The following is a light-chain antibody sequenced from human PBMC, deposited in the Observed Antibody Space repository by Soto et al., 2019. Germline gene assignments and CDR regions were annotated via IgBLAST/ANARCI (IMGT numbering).Light chain of an antibody. V-gene: IGLV2-14*01. J-gene: IGLJ3*02. CDR3: SSYTTSSPV. CDR2: EVS. Sequence: QSVLTQPASVSGSPGQSITISCTGTSSDIGGYNYVSWYQQHPGKAPKLMIFEVSNRPSGVSNRFSGSKSGSTASLTISGRQAADEADYYCSSYTTSSPVFGGGTKLTVL. CDR1: SSDIGGYNY.